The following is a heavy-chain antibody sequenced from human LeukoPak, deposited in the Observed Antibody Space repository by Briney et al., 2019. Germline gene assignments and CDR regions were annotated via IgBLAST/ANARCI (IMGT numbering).Heavy chain of an antibody. CDR1: GGSISSHY. CDR3: ARTYVANSFDI. D-gene: IGHD3-16*01. J-gene: IGHJ3*02. CDR2: IYYSGNT. V-gene: IGHV4-59*11. Sequence: SETLSLTCTVSGGSISSHYWSWIRQPPGKGLEWIGYIYYSGNTIYNPSLKSRVTISVDTSKNQFSLKLSSVTAADTAVYYCARTYVANSFDIWGQGTMVTVSS.